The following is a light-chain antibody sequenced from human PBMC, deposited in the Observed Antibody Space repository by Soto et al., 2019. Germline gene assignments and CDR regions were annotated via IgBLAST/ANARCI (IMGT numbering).Light chain of an antibody. Sequence: QSVLTQPPSASESPGQSVTISCTGTSSDVGGYHYVSWYQHHPGRAPKLMIYEVNNRPSGVSNRFSGSKSGNTASLTISGLQAEDEADHYCHSYTSSTTYVFGTGTKVTV. CDR1: SSDVGGYHY. CDR2: EVN. CDR3: HSYTSSTTYV. V-gene: IGLV2-14*01. J-gene: IGLJ1*01.